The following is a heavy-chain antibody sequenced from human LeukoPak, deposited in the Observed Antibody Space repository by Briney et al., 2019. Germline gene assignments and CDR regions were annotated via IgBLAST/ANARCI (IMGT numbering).Heavy chain of an antibody. CDR2: ISGSGGST. V-gene: IGHV3-23*01. D-gene: IGHD3-10*01. J-gene: IGHJ6*03. CDR1: GFTFSSYG. CDR3: AREGRLYYYGSGSKDYYYYMDV. Sequence: GGTLRLSCAASGFTFSSYGMSWVRQAPGKGLEWVSAISGSGGSTYYTDSVKGRFTISRDNSKNTLYLQMNSLRAEDTAVYYCAREGRLYYYGSGSKDYYYYMDVWGKGTTVTVSS.